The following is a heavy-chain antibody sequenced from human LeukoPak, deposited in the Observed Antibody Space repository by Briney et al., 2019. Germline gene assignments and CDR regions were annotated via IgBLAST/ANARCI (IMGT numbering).Heavy chain of an antibody. J-gene: IGHJ4*02. CDR1: GFTFSSYE. V-gene: IGHV3-48*03. CDR3: ARRSSRSFDY. CDR2: ISSSGNTI. Sequence: PGGSLRLSCAASGFTFSSYEMNWVRQAPGKGLGWVSYISSSGNTIYYADSVKGRFTISRDNAKNSLYLQMSSLRAEDTAVYYCARRSSRSFDYWGQGTLVTVSS. D-gene: IGHD2/OR15-2a*01.